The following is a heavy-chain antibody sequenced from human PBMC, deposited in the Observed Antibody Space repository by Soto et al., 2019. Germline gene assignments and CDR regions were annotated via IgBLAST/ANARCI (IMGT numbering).Heavy chain of an antibody. D-gene: IGHD2-15*01. Sequence: GGSLRLSCAASGFTFSSYAMSWVRQAPGKGLEWVSAISGSGGSTYYADSVKGRFTISRDNSKNTLYLQMNSLRAEDTAVYYCAKGRYCSGGSYEIYYYYGMDVWGQGTTVTVSS. V-gene: IGHV3-23*01. CDR2: ISGSGGST. J-gene: IGHJ6*02. CDR3: AKGRYCSGGSYEIYYYYGMDV. CDR1: GFTFSSYA.